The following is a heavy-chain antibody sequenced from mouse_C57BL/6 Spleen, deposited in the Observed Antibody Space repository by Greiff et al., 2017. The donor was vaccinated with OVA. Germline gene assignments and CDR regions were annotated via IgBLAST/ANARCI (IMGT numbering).Heavy chain of an antibody. CDR2: INPNNGGT. CDR1: GYTFTDYN. V-gene: IGHV1-18*01. Sequence: EVQLQQSGPELVKPGASVKIPCKASGYTFTDYNMDWVKQSHGKSLEWIGDINPNNGGTIYNEKFKGKATLTVDKSSITAYMEHRSLTSEDTAVYYGARKDWENAMDYWGQGTSVTVSS. CDR3: ARKDWENAMDY. D-gene: IGHD4-1*01. J-gene: IGHJ4*01.